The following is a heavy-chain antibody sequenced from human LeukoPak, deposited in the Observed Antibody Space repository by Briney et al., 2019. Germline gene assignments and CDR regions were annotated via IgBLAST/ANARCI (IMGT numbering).Heavy chain of an antibody. D-gene: IGHD1-20*01. CDR1: GFTFSNYG. Sequence: GGSLRLSCTASGFTFSNYGMHWVRQAPGKGLEWVAGIWYDGSIKYYADSVKGRFTISRDNSKNTLYLQMNSLRAEDTAVYYCARGIKYNWNGYYFDYWGQGTLVTVSS. CDR2: IWYDGSIK. V-gene: IGHV3-33*01. CDR3: ARGIKYNWNGYYFDY. J-gene: IGHJ4*02.